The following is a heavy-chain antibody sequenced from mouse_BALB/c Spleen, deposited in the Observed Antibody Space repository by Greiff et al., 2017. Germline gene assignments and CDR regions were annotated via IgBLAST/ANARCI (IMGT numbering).Heavy chain of an antibody. J-gene: IGHJ1*01. CDR3: AAYYRYWYFDV. Sequence: EVQLKESGPELVKPGASVKMSCKASGYTFTSYVMHWVKQKPGQGLEWIGYINPYNDGTKYNEKFKGKATLTSDKSSSTAYMELSSLTSEDSAVYYCAAYYRYWYFDVWGAGTTVTVSS. CDR1: GYTFTSYV. CDR2: INPYNDGT. V-gene: IGHV1-14*01. D-gene: IGHD2-14*01.